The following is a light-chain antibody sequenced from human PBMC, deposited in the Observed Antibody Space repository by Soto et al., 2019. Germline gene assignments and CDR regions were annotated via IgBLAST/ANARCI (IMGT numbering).Light chain of an antibody. V-gene: IGKV3-20*01. CDR3: QQYGSSPGT. CDR2: GAS. Sequence: IFLTQSPDTLSLSPGERATLSCRASQRVTSNYLAWYQQRPGQAPRLLIFGASIRDTGLPDRFSGSGSGTDFTLTISRLEPEDFAVYYCQQYGSSPGTFGQGTKVDIK. J-gene: IGKJ1*01. CDR1: QRVTSNY.